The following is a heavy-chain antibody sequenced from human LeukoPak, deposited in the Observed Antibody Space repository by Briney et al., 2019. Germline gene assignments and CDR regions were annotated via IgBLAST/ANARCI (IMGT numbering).Heavy chain of an antibody. J-gene: IGHJ4*02. CDR3: ARWAYDSSGYYETYYFDY. D-gene: IGHD3-22*01. V-gene: IGHV3-53*01. CDR1: AFTVSSNY. CDR2: IYSGGST. Sequence: GGSLRLPCAASAFTVSSNYMSWVRQAPGKGLEWVSVIYSGGSTYYADSVKGRFTISRDNSKNTLYLQMNSLRAEDTAVYYCARWAYDSSGYYETYYFDYWGQGTLVTVSS.